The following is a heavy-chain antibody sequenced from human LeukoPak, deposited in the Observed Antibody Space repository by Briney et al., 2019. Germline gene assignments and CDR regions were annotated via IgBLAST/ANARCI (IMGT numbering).Heavy chain of an antibody. CDR1: GFTVSSNY. CDR3: ARDRDGSDAFDI. D-gene: IGHD3-10*01. CDR2: IYSGGST. V-gene: IGHV3-53*01. J-gene: IGHJ3*02. Sequence: GGSLRLSCAASGFTVSSNYMSWVRQPPGKGLEWVSVIYSGGSTYYADSVKGRFTISRDNSKNTLYLQMNSLRAEDTAVYYCARDRDGSDAFDIWGQGTMVTVSS.